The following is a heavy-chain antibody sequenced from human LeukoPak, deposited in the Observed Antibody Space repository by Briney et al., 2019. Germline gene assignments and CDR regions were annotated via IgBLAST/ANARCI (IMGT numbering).Heavy chain of an antibody. D-gene: IGHD2-15*01. J-gene: IGHJ5*02. Sequence: ASVKVSCKASGGTFSSYAISWVRQAPGQGLEWMGGIIPIFGTANYAQKFQGRVTITADESTSTAYMELSSLRSEDTAVYYCARTDCSGGSCYFFDPWGQGTLVTVSS. CDR2: IIPIFGTA. V-gene: IGHV1-69*13. CDR3: ARTDCSGGSCYFFDP. CDR1: GGTFSSYA.